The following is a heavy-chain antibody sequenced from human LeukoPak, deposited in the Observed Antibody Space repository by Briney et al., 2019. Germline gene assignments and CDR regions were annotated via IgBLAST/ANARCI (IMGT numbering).Heavy chain of an antibody. D-gene: IGHD6-13*01. CDR1: GFTFSSYS. Sequence: GGSLRLSCSAAGFTFSSYSMNWDRQAPGKGMEWVSSISSSRYIYYADSVKGRFTISRDNAKNSLYLQMNSLRAEDTAVYYCAGDGPRGYSSSSVYWGQGTLVTVSS. CDR2: ISSSRYI. CDR3: AGDGPRGYSSSSVY. V-gene: IGHV3-21*01. J-gene: IGHJ4*02.